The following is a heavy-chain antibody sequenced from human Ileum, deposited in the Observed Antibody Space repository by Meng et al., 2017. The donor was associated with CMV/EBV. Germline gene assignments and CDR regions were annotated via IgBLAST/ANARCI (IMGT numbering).Heavy chain of an antibody. Sequence: ASVKVSCKASGYTFTSYGISWVRQAPGQGLEWMGWIDTYKGDTNYLQKFQGRVTMTTDTSTTTAYMELRSLRSDDTAIYYCARRSKNGYNSKIDYWGQGTLVTVSS. CDR3: ARRSKNGYNSKIDY. CDR2: IDTYKGDT. J-gene: IGHJ4*02. D-gene: IGHD5-24*01. V-gene: IGHV1-18*01. CDR1: GYTFTSYG.